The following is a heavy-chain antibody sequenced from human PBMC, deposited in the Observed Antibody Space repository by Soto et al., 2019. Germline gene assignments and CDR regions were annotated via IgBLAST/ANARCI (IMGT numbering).Heavy chain of an antibody. D-gene: IGHD3-22*01. CDR1: GGTFSSYA. Sequence: SVKVSCKASGGTFSSYAISWVRQAPGQGLEWMGGIIPIFGTANYAQKFQGRVTITADESTSTAYMELSSLRSEDTAVYYCARDNTYYYDSSGYLDAFDIWGQGTMVTVSS. J-gene: IGHJ3*02. CDR3: ARDNTYYYDSSGYLDAFDI. CDR2: IIPIFGTA. V-gene: IGHV1-69*13.